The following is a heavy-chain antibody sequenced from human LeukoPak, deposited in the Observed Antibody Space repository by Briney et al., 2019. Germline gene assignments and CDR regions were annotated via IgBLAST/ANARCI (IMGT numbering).Heavy chain of an antibody. V-gene: IGHV3-23*01. CDR1: GFTFSRYW. D-gene: IGHD3-22*01. CDR3: AKDPITYYYDSSGYYYYPFSYYFDY. Sequence: GGSLRLSCVGSGFTFSRYWLNWVRQAPGKGLEWVSAISGSGGSTYYADSVKGRFTISRDNSKNTLYLQMNSLRAEDTAVYYCAKDPITYYYDSSGYYYYPFSYYFDYWGQGTLVTVSS. J-gene: IGHJ4*02. CDR2: ISGSGGST.